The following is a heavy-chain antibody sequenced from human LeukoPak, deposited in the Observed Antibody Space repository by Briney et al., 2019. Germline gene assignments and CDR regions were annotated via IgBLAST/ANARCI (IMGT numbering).Heavy chain of an antibody. CDR2: ISSDGSNK. CDR1: GFTFSTYG. CDR3: AKKPGGSWEQTFDI. J-gene: IGHJ3*02. V-gene: IGHV3-30*18. Sequence: GRSLRLSCAASGFTFSTYGMHWVRQAPGKGLEWVAVISSDGSNKYYADSVKGRLTISRDNSKNTLYLQMNSLRPEDTAVYYCAKKPGGSWEQTFDIWGQGTMVTVSS. D-gene: IGHD1/OR15-1a*01.